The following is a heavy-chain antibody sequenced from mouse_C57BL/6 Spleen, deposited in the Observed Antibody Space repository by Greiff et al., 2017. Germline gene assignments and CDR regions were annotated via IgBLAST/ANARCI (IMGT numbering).Heavy chain of an antibody. CDR1: GFTFSDYY. D-gene: IGHD2-5*01. Sequence: EVQWVESEGGLVQPGSSMKLSCTASGFTFSDYYMAWVRQVPEKGLEWVANINYDGSSTYYLDSLKSRFIISRDNAKNILCLQMSSLKSEDTATYYCARDGSNYGYFDVWGTGTTVTVSS. CDR2: INYDGSST. V-gene: IGHV5-16*01. J-gene: IGHJ1*03. CDR3: ARDGSNYGYFDV.